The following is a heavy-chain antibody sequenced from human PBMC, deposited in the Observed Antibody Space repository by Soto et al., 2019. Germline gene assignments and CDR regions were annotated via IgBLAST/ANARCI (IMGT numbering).Heavy chain of an antibody. D-gene: IGHD3-22*01. J-gene: IGHJ4*02. CDR1: GFTVSSTY. CDR2: IYSGGST. Sequence: VGSLGLSCASSGFTVSSTYMVWGRHAPVKGLEWVSVIYSGGSTYYADSVKGRFTISRDNSKNTLYLQMNSLRAEDTAVYYCARVLLGNYYDSSGPFDYWGQGTLVTVSS. V-gene: IGHV3-53*01. CDR3: ARVLLGNYYDSSGPFDY.